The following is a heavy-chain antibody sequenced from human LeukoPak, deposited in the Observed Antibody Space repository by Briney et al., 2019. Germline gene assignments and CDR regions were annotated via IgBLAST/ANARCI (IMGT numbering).Heavy chain of an antibody. CDR1: GFTFSSYG. V-gene: IGHV3-30*18. CDR2: ILYDGSNK. J-gene: IGHJ4*02. CDR3: AKDPGGYSYAYNDY. Sequence: GRSLRLSCAASGFTFSSYGMHWVRQAPGKGLEWVAVILYDGSNKYYADSVKGRFTISRDNSKDTLYLQMNSLRAEDTAVYYCAKDPGGYSYAYNDYWGQGTLVTVSS. D-gene: IGHD5-18*01.